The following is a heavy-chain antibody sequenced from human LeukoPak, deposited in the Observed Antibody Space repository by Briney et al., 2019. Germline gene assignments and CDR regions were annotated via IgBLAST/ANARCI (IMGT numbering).Heavy chain of an antibody. CDR3: AGGAGWLVEG. V-gene: IGHV3-7*04. CDR1: GFTFSSLW. Sequence: GGSLRLSCVASGFTFSSLWMTWVRQAPGKGLEWVANIKQDGSDIYYVDSVKGRFTISRDNAKNSLYLQMNSLRAEDTAVYYCAGGAGWLVEGWGQGTLVTVSS. D-gene: IGHD6-19*01. J-gene: IGHJ4*02. CDR2: IKQDGSDI.